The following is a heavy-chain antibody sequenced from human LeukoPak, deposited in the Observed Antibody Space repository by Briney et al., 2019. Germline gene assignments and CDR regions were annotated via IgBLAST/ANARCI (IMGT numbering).Heavy chain of an antibody. Sequence: ASVKVSCKASGYTFTSYGISWVRQAPGQGLEWMGWISAYNGNTNYARKLQGRATMTTDTSTSTAYMELRSLRSDDTAVYYCAREVAPNGPSGYWGQGTLVTVSS. CDR2: ISAYNGNT. J-gene: IGHJ4*02. D-gene: IGHD5-12*01. CDR1: GYTFTSYG. CDR3: AREVAPNGPSGY. V-gene: IGHV1-18*01.